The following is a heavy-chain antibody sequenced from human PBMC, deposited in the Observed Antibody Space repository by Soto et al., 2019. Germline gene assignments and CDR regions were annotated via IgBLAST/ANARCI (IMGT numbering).Heavy chain of an antibody. CDR2: SRNKANSYTT. J-gene: IGHJ6*02. V-gene: IGHV3-72*01. CDR3: AGRMASIGPGMDV. CDR1: GFIFSDHY. Sequence: EVPLVESGGGLVQPGGSLRLSCAASGFIFSDHYMDWVRQAPGKGLEWVGRSRNKANSYTTEYAASVKGRFTISRDDSTNSLYLQMNRLKAEDTAVYYGAGRMASIGPGMDVWGQGTTVTVSS. D-gene: IGHD2-8*01.